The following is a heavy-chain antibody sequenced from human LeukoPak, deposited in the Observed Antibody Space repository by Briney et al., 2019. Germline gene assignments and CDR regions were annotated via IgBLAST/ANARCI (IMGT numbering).Heavy chain of an antibody. CDR1: GFSLTTSGVG. J-gene: IGHJ5*02. Sequence: KESGPTLVKPTQTLTLTCTFSGFSLTTSGVGVGWIRQPPGKALEWLALIYWDDDKRYSPSLKSRLIITKDTSKNQVVLTTTNMDPVDTATYYCAQWRRNWFDPWGQGTLVTVSS. D-gene: IGHD3-3*01. CDR2: IYWDDDK. CDR3: AQWRRNWFDP. V-gene: IGHV2-5*02.